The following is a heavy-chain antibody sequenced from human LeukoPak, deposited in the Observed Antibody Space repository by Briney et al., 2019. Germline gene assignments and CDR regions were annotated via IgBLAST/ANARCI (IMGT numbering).Heavy chain of an antibody. V-gene: IGHV1-46*01. J-gene: IGHJ4*02. Sequence: ASVKVSCKASGYTFTGYYMPWVRQPPGQGLEWMGMINPSGGSTSYAQKFQGRVTMTRDTSTSTVYMELSSLRSEDTAVYYCARGNPGVIDYWGQGTLVTVSS. CDR3: ARGNPGVIDY. CDR2: INPSGGST. CDR1: GYTFTGYY. D-gene: IGHD3-10*01.